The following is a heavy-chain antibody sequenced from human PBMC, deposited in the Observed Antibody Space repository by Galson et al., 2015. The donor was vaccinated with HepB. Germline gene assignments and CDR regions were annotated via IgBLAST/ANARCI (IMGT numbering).Heavy chain of an antibody. CDR3: AGDKDIVVVPAAMPSDAFDI. D-gene: IGHD2-2*01. J-gene: IGHJ3*02. CDR1: GGTFSSYA. Sequence: SVKVSCKASGGTFSSYAISWVRQAPGQGLEWMGGIIPIFGTANYAQKFQGRVTITADESTGTAYMELSSLRSEDTAVYYCAGDKDIVVVPAAMPSDAFDIWGQGTMVTVSS. CDR2: IIPIFGTA. V-gene: IGHV1-69*13.